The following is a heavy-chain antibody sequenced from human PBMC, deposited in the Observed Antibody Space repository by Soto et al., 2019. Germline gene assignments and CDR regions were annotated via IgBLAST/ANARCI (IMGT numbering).Heavy chain of an antibody. CDR3: ARVFYDSGGYYYDY. CDR2: INSNGGNT. D-gene: IGHD3-22*01. Sequence: PGGSLRLSCAASGFTFSSYGMHWVRQAPGKGLEYVSSINSNGGNTYHADSVKGRFTISRDNSKNTLYLQMGSLRADDMAVYYCARVFYDSGGYYYDYWGQGTLVTVSS. V-gene: IGHV3-64*02. J-gene: IGHJ4*02. CDR1: GFTFSSYG.